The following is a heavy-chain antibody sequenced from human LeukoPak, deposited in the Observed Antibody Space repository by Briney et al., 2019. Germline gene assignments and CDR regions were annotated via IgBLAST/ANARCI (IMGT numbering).Heavy chain of an antibody. CDR3: ARVRLGYYGSGPTLYFDY. CDR2: INSDGSST. Sequence: GGSLRLSCAASGFTFSSYWMHWVRQAPGKGLVWVSRINSDGSSTSYADSVKGRFTISRDNAKNTLYLQMNSLRAEDTAVYYCARVRLGYYGSGPTLYFDYWGQGTQVTVSS. V-gene: IGHV3-74*01. D-gene: IGHD3-10*01. CDR1: GFTFSSYW. J-gene: IGHJ4*02.